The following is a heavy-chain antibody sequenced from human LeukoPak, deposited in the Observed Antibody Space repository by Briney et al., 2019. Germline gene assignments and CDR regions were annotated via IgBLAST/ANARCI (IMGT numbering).Heavy chain of an antibody. D-gene: IGHD3-22*01. Sequence: GGSLRLSCAASGFTFSSYSMNWVRQAPGKGLEWVSSISSSSTNIYYADSVKGRFTISRDNAKNSLYLQMNSLRAEDTAVYYCARDGNEELIVAVGYFDYWGQGSLVTVSS. CDR2: ISSSSTNI. V-gene: IGHV3-21*01. J-gene: IGHJ4*02. CDR1: GFTFSSYS. CDR3: ARDGNEELIVAVGYFDY.